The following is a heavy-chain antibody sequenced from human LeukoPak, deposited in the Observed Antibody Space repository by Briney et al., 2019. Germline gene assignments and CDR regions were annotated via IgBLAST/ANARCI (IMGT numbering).Heavy chain of an antibody. CDR1: GDSISSGSYY. Sequence: PSQTLFLTCTVSGDSISSGSYYWSWIRQPAGKGLEWIGRIYTSGTTNYNPSLQSRVTISVDTSKNQFSLKLSSVTAADTAVYYCASGRQWLGFDPWGQGTPVTVSS. J-gene: IGHJ5*02. D-gene: IGHD6-19*01. CDR3: ASGRQWLGFDP. CDR2: IYTSGTT. V-gene: IGHV4-61*02.